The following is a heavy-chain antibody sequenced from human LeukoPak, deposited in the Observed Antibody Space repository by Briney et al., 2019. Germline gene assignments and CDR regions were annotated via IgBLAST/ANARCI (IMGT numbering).Heavy chain of an antibody. J-gene: IGHJ4*02. V-gene: IGHV4-59*01. CDR1: GGSISSYY. CDR2: IYYSGST. D-gene: IGHD6-13*01. Sequence: SETLSLTCTVPGGSISSYYWSWIRQPPGKGLEWIGYIYYSGSTNYNPSLKSRVTISVDTSKNQFSLKLSSVTAADTAVYYCASGAAAGTVFDYWGQGTLVTVSS. CDR3: ASGAAAGTVFDY.